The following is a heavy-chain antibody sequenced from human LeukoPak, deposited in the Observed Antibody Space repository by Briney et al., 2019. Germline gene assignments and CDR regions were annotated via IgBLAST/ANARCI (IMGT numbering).Heavy chain of an antibody. CDR1: GFTFSSYT. CDR3: ARVGYYDNREPFDY. D-gene: IGHD3-22*01. Sequence: GGSLRPSFAASGFTFSSYTMNWVRQAPGKGLEWVSSISSSSRDINYADSVKGRFTISRDNAKNSLYLQMNSLRAEDTAAYHCARVGYYDNREPFDYWGQGNLVTVSS. CDR2: ISSSSRDI. J-gene: IGHJ4*02. V-gene: IGHV3-21*01.